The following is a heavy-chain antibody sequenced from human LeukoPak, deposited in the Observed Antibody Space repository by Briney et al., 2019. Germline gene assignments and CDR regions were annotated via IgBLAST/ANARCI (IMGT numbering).Heavy chain of an antibody. CDR1: GFTFSSYG. CDR3: ARDIAARTQGDAFDI. D-gene: IGHD6-6*01. V-gene: IGHV3-30*03. CDR2: ISYDGSNK. Sequence: GGSLRLSCAASGFTFSSYGMHWVRQAPGKGLEWVAVISYDGSNKYYADSVKGRFTISRDNAKNSLYLQMNSLRAEDTAVYYCARDIAARTQGDAFDIWGQGTMVTVSS. J-gene: IGHJ3*02.